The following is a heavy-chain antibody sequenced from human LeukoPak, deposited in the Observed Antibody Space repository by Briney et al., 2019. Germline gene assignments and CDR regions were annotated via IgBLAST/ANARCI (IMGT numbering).Heavy chain of an antibody. V-gene: IGHV1-24*01. CDR3: ATAQGSWFSFFDY. D-gene: IGHD6-13*01. CDR1: GYTLTELS. CDR2: FDPEDGET. J-gene: IGHJ4*02. Sequence: ASVKVSCKVSGYTLTELSMHWVRQAPGKGLEWKGGFDPEDGETIYAQKFQGRVTMTEDTSTDTAYMELSSLRSEDTAVYYCATAQGSWFSFFDYWGQGTLVTVSS.